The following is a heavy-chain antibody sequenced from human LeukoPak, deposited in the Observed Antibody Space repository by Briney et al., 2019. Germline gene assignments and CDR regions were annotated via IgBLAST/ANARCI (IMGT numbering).Heavy chain of an antibody. CDR3: AKGVLLCFGELPGSLFDY. J-gene: IGHJ4*02. V-gene: IGHV3-23*01. CDR2: ISGSGGST. D-gene: IGHD3-10*01. CDR1: GFTFSCYA. Sequence: GGSLRLSCAVSGFTFSCYAMRWLRQAPGKGLEWFSAISGSGGSTYYADSVTGRFTISRDNSKNPMYLQMNNLRAKDTAVYSCAKGVLLCFGELPGSLFDYWGQGTLVTVSS.